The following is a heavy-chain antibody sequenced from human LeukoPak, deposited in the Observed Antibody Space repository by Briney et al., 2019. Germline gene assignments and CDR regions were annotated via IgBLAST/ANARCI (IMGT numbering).Heavy chain of an antibody. Sequence: SETLSLTCTVSGGSISSSSYYWGWIRQAPGKGLEWIGSIYYSGSTYDNPSLKSRVTISVDAPKNQFSLKLRSVTAAGTAVYYCARHSYFYDSSGYHNYFDYWGQGTLVTVSS. CDR3: ARHSYFYDSSGYHNYFDY. D-gene: IGHD3-22*01. J-gene: IGHJ4*02. CDR1: GGSISSSSYY. V-gene: IGHV4-39*01. CDR2: IYYSGST.